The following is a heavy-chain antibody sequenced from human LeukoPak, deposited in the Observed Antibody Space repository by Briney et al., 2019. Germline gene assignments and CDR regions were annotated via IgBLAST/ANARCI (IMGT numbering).Heavy chain of an antibody. Sequence: SETLSLTCTVSGGSINSGSYFWGWIRQSPGKGLEWIGSIYYSGTTYYKPSLKSRVSMSVDTSKNHFSLELYSVTAADTAVYYCARDLTCRSTSCYTEGTFDYWGQGTLVSVSS. V-gene: IGHV4-39*07. CDR3: ARDLTCRSTSCYTEGTFDY. D-gene: IGHD2-2*02. CDR2: IYYSGTT. J-gene: IGHJ4*02. CDR1: GGSINSGSYF.